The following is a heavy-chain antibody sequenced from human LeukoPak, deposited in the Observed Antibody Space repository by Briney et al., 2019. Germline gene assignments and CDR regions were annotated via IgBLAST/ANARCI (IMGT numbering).Heavy chain of an antibody. CDR2: IYPGDSDT. J-gene: IGHJ5*02. CDR1: GYSFTSYW. CDR3: ARRDGYNYNWFDP. V-gene: IGHV5-51*01. D-gene: IGHD5-24*01. Sequence: GVSLKIACKGSGYSFTSYWIGWVGQMRGKGREWMGIIYPGDSDTRYSPSLQGQVTHSADKSITTAYLQWSSLKASDTAMYYCARRDGYNYNWFDPWGQGTLVTVSS.